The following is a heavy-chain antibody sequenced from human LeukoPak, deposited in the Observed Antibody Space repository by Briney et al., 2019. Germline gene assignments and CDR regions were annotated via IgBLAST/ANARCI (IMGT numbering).Heavy chain of an antibody. V-gene: IGHV3-15*01. J-gene: IGHJ4*02. CDR2: IKSNSAGGTA. CDR3: VAVASHYLRGGSCHYYIY. D-gene: IGHD2-2*01. Sequence: GRSLRLSCAASSFDFIGTWMTWVRQAPGKGLEWVGRIKSNSAGGTADYAAPVQGRFTISRDDSKDTLYLQMNSLKTEDTAVYYCVAVASHYLRGGSCHYYIYWGQGTLVTVSS. CDR1: SFDFIGTW.